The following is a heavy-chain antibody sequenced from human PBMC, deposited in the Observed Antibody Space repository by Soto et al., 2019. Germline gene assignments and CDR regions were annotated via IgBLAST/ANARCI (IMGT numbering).Heavy chain of an antibody. CDR1: GYTLTELS. J-gene: IGHJ6*02. V-gene: IGHV1-24*01. Sequence: QVQLVQSGAEVKKPGASVKVSCKVSGYTLTELSMHWVRQAPGKGLEWMGGFDPEDGETIYAQKFQGRVTMTEDTSTDTAYMELSSLRSEDTAVYYCASRRRTDYSNHNYYYYYGMDVWGQGTTVTVSS. CDR3: ASRRRTDYSNHNYYYYYGMDV. D-gene: IGHD4-4*01. CDR2: FDPEDGET.